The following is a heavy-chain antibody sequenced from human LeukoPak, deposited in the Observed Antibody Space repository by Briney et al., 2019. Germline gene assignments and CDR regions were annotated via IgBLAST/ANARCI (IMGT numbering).Heavy chain of an antibody. D-gene: IGHD7-27*01. Sequence: GASVKVSCKTSGYTFTDHYFHWLRQAPGQGLEWMGWIHPKSGDTNYAERFQGRVSLTRDTSISTAYMELSSLRSDDTAVYYCARDHNWGPDYWGQGTRVSVSS. CDR1: GYTFTDHY. CDR3: ARDHNWGPDY. J-gene: IGHJ4*02. CDR2: IHPKSGDT. V-gene: IGHV1-2*02.